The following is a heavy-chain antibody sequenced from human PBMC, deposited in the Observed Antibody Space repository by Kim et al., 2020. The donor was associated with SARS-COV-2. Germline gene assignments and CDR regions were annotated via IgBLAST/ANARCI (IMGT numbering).Heavy chain of an antibody. Sequence: GGSLRLSCAASGFTFSSYSMNWVRQAPGKGLEWVSSISSSSSYIYYADSVKGRFTISRDNAKNSLYLQMNSLRAEDTAVYYCARDGDYGDYQAFDIWGQGTMVTVSS. D-gene: IGHD4-17*01. V-gene: IGHV3-21*01. J-gene: IGHJ3*02. CDR2: ISSSSSYI. CDR3: ARDGDYGDYQAFDI. CDR1: GFTFSSYS.